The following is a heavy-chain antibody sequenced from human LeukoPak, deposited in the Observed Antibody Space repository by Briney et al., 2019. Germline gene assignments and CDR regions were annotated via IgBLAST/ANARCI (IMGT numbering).Heavy chain of an antibody. V-gene: IGHV1-69*13. CDR2: IIPIFGTA. Sequence: SVKVSCKASGGTFSSYAISWVRQAPGQGLEWMGGIIPIFGTANYAQKFQGRVTITADESTSTAYMELSSLRSEDTAVYYCTRVVVVAAYYYYYYMDVWGKGTTVTVSS. J-gene: IGHJ6*03. D-gene: IGHD2-15*01. CDR3: TRVVVVAAYYYYYYMDV. CDR1: GGTFSSYA.